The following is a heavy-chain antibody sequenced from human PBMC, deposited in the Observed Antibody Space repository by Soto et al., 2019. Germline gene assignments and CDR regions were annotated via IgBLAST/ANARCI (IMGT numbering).Heavy chain of an antibody. D-gene: IGHD3-9*01. V-gene: IGHV3-23*01. CDR2: ISGSSGST. Sequence: GGSLRLSCEASGFTFSSAGMTWVRQVQGKGLEWVSSISGSSGSTYYADSVKGRFTISRDNSKNTLSVQMNSLRAEDTAVYYCTTGIYYDILTGYHNVAYWGQGALVTGSS. CDR3: TTGIYYDILTGYHNVAY. J-gene: IGHJ4*02. CDR1: GFTFSSAG.